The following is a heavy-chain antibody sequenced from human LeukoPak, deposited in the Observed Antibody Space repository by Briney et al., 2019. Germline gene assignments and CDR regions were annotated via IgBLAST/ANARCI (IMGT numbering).Heavy chain of an antibody. J-gene: IGHJ4*02. CDR3: ARDLDDSSGYFIPSY. CDR2: ISSNGGST. V-gene: IGHV3-64*01. CDR1: GFTFSTYE. D-gene: IGHD3-22*01. Sequence: GGSLRLSCAASGFTFSTYEMNWVRQAPGKGLEYVSAISSNGGSTYYANSVEGRFTISRDNSKNTLYLQMGSLRAEDMAVYYCARDLDDSSGYFIPSYWGQGTLVTVSS.